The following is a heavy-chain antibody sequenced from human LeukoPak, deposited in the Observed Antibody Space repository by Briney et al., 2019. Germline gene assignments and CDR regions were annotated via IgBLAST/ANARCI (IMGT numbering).Heavy chain of an antibody. D-gene: IGHD1-26*01. J-gene: IGHJ3*02. CDR2: IIPIFGTA. V-gene: IGHV1-69*05. CDR3: ARDPYSGSYSGPFDI. Sequence: GASVKVSCKASGGTFSSYAISWVRQAPGQGLEWMGGIIPIFGTANYAQKFQGRVTFTTDESTSTAYMELSSLRSEDTAVYYCARDPYSGSYSGPFDIWGQGTMVTVSS. CDR1: GGTFSSYA.